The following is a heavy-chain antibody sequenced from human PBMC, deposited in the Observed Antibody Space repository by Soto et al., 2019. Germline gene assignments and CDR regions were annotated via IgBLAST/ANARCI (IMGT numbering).Heavy chain of an antibody. CDR3: AHRGPWGSYRQGRFDP. J-gene: IGHJ5*02. Sequence: SGPTLVNPTQTLTLTCTVSGFSLNTVGEGVGWIRQPPGKALEWLALIYWNDEKRYSPSLQSRLTITKDASKDQVVLIMTNVDPVDTATYFCAHRGPWGSYRQGRFDPWGQGTLVTVSS. CDR2: IYWNDEK. CDR1: GFSLNTVGEG. V-gene: IGHV2-5*01. D-gene: IGHD3-16*02.